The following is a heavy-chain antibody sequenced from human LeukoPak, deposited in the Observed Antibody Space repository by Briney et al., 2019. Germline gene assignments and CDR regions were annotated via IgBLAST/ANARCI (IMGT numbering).Heavy chain of an antibody. CDR3: ARDTRPDLDAFDI. Sequence: SETLSLTCTVSGGSISRYYWSWIRQPPGKGLEWIGYIYYNGSTNYNPSLKSRVTISVDTSKNQFSLKLSSVTAADTAVYYCARDTRPDLDAFDIWGQGTMVTVSS. J-gene: IGHJ3*02. D-gene: IGHD6-6*01. V-gene: IGHV4-59*12. CDR2: IYYNGST. CDR1: GGSISRYY.